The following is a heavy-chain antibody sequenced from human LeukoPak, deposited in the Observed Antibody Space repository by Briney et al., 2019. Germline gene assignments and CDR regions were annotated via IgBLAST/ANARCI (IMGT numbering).Heavy chain of an antibody. D-gene: IGHD3-22*01. V-gene: IGHV3-20*04. CDR3: ARDLGQYYDTSDNWFDP. CDR1: GFTFDDNG. J-gene: IGHJ5*02. CDR2: INWNGGST. Sequence: GGSLRLSCAASGFTFDDNGMSWVRQAPGKGLEWVSGINWNGGSTGYADSVKGRFTISRDNAKNTLNLQMNSLRAEDTAVYYCARDLGQYYDTSDNWFDPWGQGTLVTVSS.